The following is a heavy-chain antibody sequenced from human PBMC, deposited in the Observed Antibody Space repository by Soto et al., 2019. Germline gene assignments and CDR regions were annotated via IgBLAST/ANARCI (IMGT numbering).Heavy chain of an antibody. D-gene: IGHD3-22*01. CDR2: IIHILGTA. CDR1: GDTFSSYA. J-gene: IGHJ6*02. V-gene: IGHV1-69*01. Sequence: QVQLVQSGAEVKKPGSSVKVSCKASGDTFSSYAISWVRQAPGQGLEWMGGIIHILGTANYAQKFRGRVKITTDESTITAYMELSSLRSEDTAVYYCARDGSGYRSRASRIDVWGQGSTVTVSS. CDR3: ARDGSGYRSRASRIDV.